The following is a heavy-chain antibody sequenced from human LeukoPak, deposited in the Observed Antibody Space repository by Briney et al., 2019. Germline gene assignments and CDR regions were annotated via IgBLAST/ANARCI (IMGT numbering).Heavy chain of an antibody. CDR1: GYTFTSYG. CDR2: ISGSNGNT. D-gene: IGHD5-18*01. CDR3: ARGSTAMVPPDY. J-gene: IGHJ4*02. V-gene: IGHV1-18*01. Sequence: ASVKVSCKASGYTFTSYGISWVRQAPGQGLEWMGWISGSNGNTNYAQKLQGRVTMTTDTSTSTAYMELRSLRSDDTAVYYCARGSTAMVPPDYWGQGTLVTVSS.